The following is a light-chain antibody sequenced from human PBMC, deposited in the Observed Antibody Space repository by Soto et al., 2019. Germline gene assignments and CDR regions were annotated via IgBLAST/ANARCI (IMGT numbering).Light chain of an antibody. CDR1: QTVRNNY. V-gene: IGKV3D-20*02. J-gene: IGKJ1*01. CDR3: QQYNNWPT. CDR2: DAS. Sequence: EFVLTQSPGTLSLTPGERATLSCRASQTVRNNYLAWYQQKPGQAPRLLIYDASSRATGIPDRFSGGGSGTDFTLTISSLQSEDFAVYYCQQYNNWPTFGQGTKVDI.